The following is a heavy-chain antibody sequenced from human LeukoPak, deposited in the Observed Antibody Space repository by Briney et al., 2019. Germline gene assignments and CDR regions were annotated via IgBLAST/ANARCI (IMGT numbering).Heavy chain of an antibody. CDR3: ARNTDGSLRYFDWLYENWFDP. D-gene: IGHD3-9*01. CDR2: IYYSGGT. J-gene: IGHJ5*02. Sequence: PSETLSLTCTVSGGSISSSSYYWGWIRQPPGKGLEWIGSIYYSGGTYYNPSLKSRVNISVDTSKNQFSLKLSSVTAADTAVYYCARNTDGSLRYFDWLYENWFDPWGQGTLVTVSS. V-gene: IGHV4-39*01. CDR1: GGSISSSSYY.